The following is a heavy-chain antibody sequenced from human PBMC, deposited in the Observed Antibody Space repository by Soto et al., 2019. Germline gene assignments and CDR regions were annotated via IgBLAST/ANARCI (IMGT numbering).Heavy chain of an antibody. Sequence: GGSLRLSCAASGFTFSDYYMSWIRQAPGKGLEWVSYISSSGSTIYYADSVKGRFTISRDNAKNSLYLQMNSLRAEDTAVYYCARASYDFWSGFLGDDAFDIWGQGTMVTVSS. CDR3: ARASYDFWSGFLGDDAFDI. V-gene: IGHV3-11*04. CDR1: GFTFSDYY. CDR2: ISSSGSTI. J-gene: IGHJ3*02. D-gene: IGHD3-3*01.